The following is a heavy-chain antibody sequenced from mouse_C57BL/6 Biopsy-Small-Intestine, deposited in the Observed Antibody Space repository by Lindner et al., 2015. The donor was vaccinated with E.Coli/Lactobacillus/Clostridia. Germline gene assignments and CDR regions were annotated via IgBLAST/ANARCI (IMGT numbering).Heavy chain of an antibody. CDR3: GRGVLGYDGNFDV. Sequence: VQLQESGAELVKPGASVKISCKASGYAFSSYWMNWVKQRPGKGLEWIGQIYPGDGDTNYNGKFKGKATLTADKSSNTAYMQLSSLTSEDSAVYFCGRGVLGYDGNFDVWGTGTTVTVSS. D-gene: IGHD3-2*02. CDR1: GYAFSSYW. J-gene: IGHJ1*03. V-gene: IGHV1-80*01. CDR2: IYPGDGDT.